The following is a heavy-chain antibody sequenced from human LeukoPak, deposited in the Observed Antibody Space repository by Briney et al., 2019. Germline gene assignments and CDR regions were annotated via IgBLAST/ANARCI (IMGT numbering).Heavy chain of an antibody. CDR2: LIGSSGST. J-gene: IGHJ4*02. V-gene: IGHV3-23*01. CDR1: GFTFSSYA. Sequence: AGGSLRLSCAASGFTFSSYAMNWVRQAPGKGLEWVSVLIGSSGSTDYADSVKGRFTISRDISKNTLFLQMNSLRAEDTAIYYCAKGAYDYIEIAYFDSWGQGALVTVSS. CDR3: AKGAYDYIEIAYFDS. D-gene: IGHD5-12*01.